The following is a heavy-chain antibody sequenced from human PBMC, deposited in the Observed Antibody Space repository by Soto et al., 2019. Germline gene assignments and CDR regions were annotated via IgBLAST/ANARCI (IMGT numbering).Heavy chain of an antibody. D-gene: IGHD3-10*01. Sequence: SETLSLTCAVNGGSFREYYWSWLRQPPGKGLEWIGEINQSGTTHYNPSLKRRINISIDTSKNQFSLNLTSVTAADTATYYCARDIITVIGGEIYYYFGMAVWGQGTRLTFS. CDR3: ARDIITVIGGEIYYYFGMAV. J-gene: IGHJ6*02. CDR2: INQSGTT. CDR1: GGSFREYY. V-gene: IGHV4-34*01.